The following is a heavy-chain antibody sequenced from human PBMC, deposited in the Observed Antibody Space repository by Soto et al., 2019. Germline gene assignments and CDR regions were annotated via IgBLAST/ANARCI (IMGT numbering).Heavy chain of an antibody. CDR1: GGSISSYY. V-gene: IGHV4-59*08. D-gene: IGHD2-2*01. CDR2: IYYSGST. CDR3: ARLVPAARSDWFDP. Sequence: PSETLSLTCTVAGGSISSYYWSWIRQPPGKGLEWIGYIYYSGSTNYNPSLKSRVTISVDTSKNQFSLKLSSVTAADTAVYYCARLVPAARSDWFDPWGQGALVTVSS. J-gene: IGHJ5*02.